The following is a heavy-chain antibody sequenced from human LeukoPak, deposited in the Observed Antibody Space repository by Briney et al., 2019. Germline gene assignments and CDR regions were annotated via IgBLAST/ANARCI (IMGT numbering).Heavy chain of an antibody. Sequence: SETLSLTCAVYGGSFSGYYWSWLRQPPGKGLEWIGEINHSGSTNYSPSLKSRVTMSVDTSKNQFSLKLSSVTAADTAVYYCARGGYYFDYWGQGTLVTVSS. CDR3: ARGGYYFDY. J-gene: IGHJ4*02. D-gene: IGHD2-2*03. CDR1: GGSFSGYY. CDR2: INHSGST. V-gene: IGHV4-34*01.